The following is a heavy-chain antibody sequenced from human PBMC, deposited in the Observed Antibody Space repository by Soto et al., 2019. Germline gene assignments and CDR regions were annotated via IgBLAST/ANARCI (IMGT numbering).Heavy chain of an antibody. V-gene: IGHV3-66*01. CDR1: GFTVSSNY. D-gene: IGHD3-9*01. Sequence: GGSLRLSCAASGFTVSSNYMSWVRQAPGKGLEWVSVIYSGGSTYYADSVKGRFTISRDNSKNTLYLQMNSLRAEDTAVYYCARDHSTISLPYYYYYGMDVWGQGTTVTVSS. CDR3: ARDHSTISLPYYYYYGMDV. CDR2: IYSGGST. J-gene: IGHJ6*02.